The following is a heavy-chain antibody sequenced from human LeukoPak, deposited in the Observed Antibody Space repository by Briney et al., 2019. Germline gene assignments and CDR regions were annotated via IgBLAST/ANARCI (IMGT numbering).Heavy chain of an antibody. D-gene: IGHD3-22*01. J-gene: IGHJ4*02. V-gene: IGHV3-23*01. Sequence: GGSLRLSCAASGFTFSSYAMSWVRQAPGKGLEWVSAISGSGGSTYYADSVKGRFTISRDNSKNTLYLQMNSLRAEDTAVYYCAKGIASYYYDSSGTTFSPSPFDYWGQGTLVTVSS. CDR1: GFTFSSYA. CDR3: AKGIASYYYDSSGTTFSPSPFDY. CDR2: ISGSGGST.